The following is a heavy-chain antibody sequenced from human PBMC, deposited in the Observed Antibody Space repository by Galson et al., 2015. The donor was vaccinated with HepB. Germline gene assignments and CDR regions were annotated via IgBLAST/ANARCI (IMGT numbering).Heavy chain of an antibody. CDR3: AREGWRAFDI. CDR1: GFTFSSYA. J-gene: IGHJ3*02. CDR2: ISSSSSTI. Sequence: SLRLSCAASGFTFSSYAMSWVRQAPGKGLEWVSYISSSSSTIYYADSVKGRFTISRDNAKNSLYLQMNSLRAEDTAVYYCAREGWRAFDIWGQGTMVTVSS. V-gene: IGHV3-48*01. D-gene: IGHD2-15*01.